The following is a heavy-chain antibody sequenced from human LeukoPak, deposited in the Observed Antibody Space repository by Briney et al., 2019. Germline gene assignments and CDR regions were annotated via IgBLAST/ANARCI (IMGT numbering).Heavy chain of an antibody. Sequence: ASVKVSCKASGGTFSSYAISWVRQAPGQGLEWMRGIIPIFGTANYAQKFQGRVTITTDESTSTAYMELSSLRSEDTAVYYCARGKAPDSSSWYAWFDPWGQGTLVTVSS. J-gene: IGHJ5*02. CDR3: ARGKAPDSSSWYAWFDP. V-gene: IGHV1-69*05. CDR1: GGTFSSYA. CDR2: IIPIFGTA. D-gene: IGHD6-13*01.